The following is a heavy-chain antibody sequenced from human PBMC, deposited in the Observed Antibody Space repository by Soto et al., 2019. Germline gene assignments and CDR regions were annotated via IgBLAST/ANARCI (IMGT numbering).Heavy chain of an antibody. CDR1: GFTFSSYW. J-gene: IGHJ4*02. Sequence: GGSLRLSCAASGFTFSSYWMSWVRQAPGKGLEWVANIKQDGSEKYYVDSVKGRFTISRDNAKNSLYLQMNSLRAEDTAVYYCARAPKLWFGLDYYFDYWGQGTLVTVSS. CDR2: IKQDGSEK. CDR3: ARAPKLWFGLDYYFDY. D-gene: IGHD3-10*01. V-gene: IGHV3-7*01.